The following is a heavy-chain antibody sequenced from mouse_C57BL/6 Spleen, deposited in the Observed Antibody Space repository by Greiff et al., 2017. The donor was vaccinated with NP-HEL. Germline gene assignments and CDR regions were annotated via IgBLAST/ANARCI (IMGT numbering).Heavy chain of an antibody. Sequence: EVQLQQSGPELVKPGASVKISCKASGYTFTDYYMNWVKQSHGKSLEWIGDINPNNGGTSYNQKFKGKATLTVDKSSSTAYMELRSLTSEDSAVYYCARSWSIELGLRLDYWGQGTTLTVSS. CDR3: ARSWSIELGLRLDY. CDR1: GYTFTDYY. J-gene: IGHJ2*01. V-gene: IGHV1-26*01. CDR2: INPNNGGT. D-gene: IGHD2-4*01.